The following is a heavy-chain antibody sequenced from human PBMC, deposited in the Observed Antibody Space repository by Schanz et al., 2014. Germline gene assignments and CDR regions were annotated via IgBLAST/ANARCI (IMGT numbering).Heavy chain of an antibody. CDR2: INPSSGTT. J-gene: IGHJ4*02. CDR3: ARGGFFDSTSFDS. Sequence: QVQLVQSGSEVKKPGASATVSCKASGYTFTTYYIHWVRQAPGQGLEWMGKINPSSGTTRIAQNFQGRLTVTRDTSTSTVNMELSSLRSEDTAVYYCARGGFFDSTSFDSWGQGTLVNVSS. D-gene: IGHD2-2*01. V-gene: IGHV1-46*03. CDR1: GYTFTTYY.